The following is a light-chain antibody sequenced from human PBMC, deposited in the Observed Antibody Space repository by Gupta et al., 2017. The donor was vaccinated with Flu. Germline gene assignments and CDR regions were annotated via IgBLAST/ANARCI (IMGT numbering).Light chain of an antibody. CDR3: CSYAGNYTYV. CDR1: SSDVGNYNY. J-gene: IGLJ1*01. CDR2: DVT. V-gene: IGLV2-11*01. Sequence: QSALTQPRSVSGSPGQSVTISCTGTSSDVGNYNYVSWYQQHPGKAPKLMIYDVTKRPSGVPDRFSGSKSGNTASLSXSXLQAEDXADYYCCSYAGNYTYVFGTGTKVTVL.